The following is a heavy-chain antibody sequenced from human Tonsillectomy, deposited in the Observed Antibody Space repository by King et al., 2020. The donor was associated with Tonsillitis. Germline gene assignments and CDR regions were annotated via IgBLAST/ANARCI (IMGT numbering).Heavy chain of an antibody. CDR3: ARVTIFGVVINNFDY. Sequence: QLVQSGAEVKKPGASVKVSCKASGYTFTSFGISWVRQAPGQGLEWMGWISAYNGNTNYAQKLQGRFTMTTDTSTSTAYMELRRLRSDDTAGYSCARVTIFGVVINNFDYWGQGTLVTVSS. CDR2: ISAYNGNT. CDR1: GYTFTSFG. J-gene: IGHJ4*02. V-gene: IGHV1-18*01. D-gene: IGHD3-3*01.